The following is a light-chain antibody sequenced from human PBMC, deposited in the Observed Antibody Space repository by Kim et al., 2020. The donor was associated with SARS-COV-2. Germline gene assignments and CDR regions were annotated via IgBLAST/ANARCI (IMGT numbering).Light chain of an antibody. CDR1: TSNIGSNY. CDR3: GTWDSSLSGVV. V-gene: IGLV1-51*01. J-gene: IGLJ3*02. Sequence: QSVLTQPPSVSAAPGQKVTISCSGSTSNIGSNYISWYQQVPGTAPKLLIYDNNKRPSGIPDRFSGSQSDTSATLAITGLQTGDEADYFCGTWDSSLSGVVFGGGTQLTVL. CDR2: DNN.